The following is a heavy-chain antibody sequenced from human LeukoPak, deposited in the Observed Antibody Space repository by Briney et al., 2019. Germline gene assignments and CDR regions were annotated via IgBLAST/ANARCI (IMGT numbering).Heavy chain of an antibody. CDR1: GYTFTSYG. J-gene: IGHJ6*02. Sequence: GASVKVSCKASGYTFTSYGISWVRQAPGQGLEWMGWISAYNGNTNYAQKLQGRVTMTTDTSTSTAYMELRSLRSDDTAVYYCARSFNWNYPLNYYYYGMDVWGQGTTVTVSS. V-gene: IGHV1-18*01. D-gene: IGHD1-7*01. CDR2: ISAYNGNT. CDR3: ARSFNWNYPLNYYYYGMDV.